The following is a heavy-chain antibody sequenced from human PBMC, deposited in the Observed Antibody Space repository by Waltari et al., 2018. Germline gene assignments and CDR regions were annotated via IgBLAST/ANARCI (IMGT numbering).Heavy chain of an antibody. V-gene: IGHV3-7*01. CDR2: INQAGNVR. CDR1: GFIFSDYW. J-gene: IGHJ4*02. Sequence: EEQLVESGGGLVPPGGSLGLSCSASGFIFSDYWMTWVRQAPGKGLEWVANINQAGNVRIYLDSVRGRFTISRDNPDNSLFLHMANLRVEDTAVYYCASGPDHGDFWGQGTLVTVSS. CDR3: ASGPDHGDF. D-gene: IGHD2-15*01.